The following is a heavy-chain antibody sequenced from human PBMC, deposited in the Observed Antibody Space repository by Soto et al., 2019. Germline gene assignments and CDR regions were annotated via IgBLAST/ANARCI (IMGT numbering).Heavy chain of an antibody. CDR1: GFTFGSYA. J-gene: IGHJ4*02. V-gene: IGHV3-23*01. Sequence: EVQLLESGGGLVQPGGSLSLSCAASGFTFGSYAMSWVSQAPGKGLAWVSTISGSGGDTYYADYVKGRFTISRDNSKNTLYLQMKSLRVEDTAVYYCAKAPQNRPGVHFDYWGQGTLVTVSS. CDR2: ISGSGGDT. D-gene: IGHD3-10*01. CDR3: AKAPQNRPGVHFDY.